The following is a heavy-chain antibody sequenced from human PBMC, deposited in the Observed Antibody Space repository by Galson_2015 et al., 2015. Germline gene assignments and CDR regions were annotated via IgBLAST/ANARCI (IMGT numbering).Heavy chain of an antibody. D-gene: IGHD6-13*01. CDR2: IYYSGST. Sequence: ETLSLTCTVSGGSISSSSYYWGWIRQPPGKGLEWIGSIYYSGSTYYNPSLKSRVTISVDTSKNQFSLKLRSEDTAVYYCATWSFSSSLSLYYYYMDVWGKGTTVTVSS. J-gene: IGHJ6*03. CDR3: ATWSFSSSLSLYYYYMDV. CDR1: GGSISSSSYY. V-gene: IGHV4-39*07.